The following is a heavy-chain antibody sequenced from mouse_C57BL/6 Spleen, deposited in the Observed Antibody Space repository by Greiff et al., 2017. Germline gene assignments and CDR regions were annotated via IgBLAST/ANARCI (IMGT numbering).Heavy chain of an antibody. D-gene: IGHD2-5*01. V-gene: IGHV1-52*01. CDR2: IDPSDSET. CDR3: ARDYSNYDAMDY. Sequence: QVQLQQPGAELVRPGSSVKLSCKASGYTFTSYWMHWVKQRPIQGLEWIGNIDPSDSETHYNQKFKDKATLTVDKSSSTAYMHLSSLTSEDSAVYYCARDYSNYDAMDYWGQGTSVTVSA. J-gene: IGHJ4*01. CDR1: GYTFTSYW.